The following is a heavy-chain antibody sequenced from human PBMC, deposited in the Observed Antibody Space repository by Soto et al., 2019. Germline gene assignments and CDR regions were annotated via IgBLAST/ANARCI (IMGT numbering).Heavy chain of an antibody. J-gene: IGHJ3*02. D-gene: IGHD3-22*01. CDR1: GGTFSSYA. Sequence: GASVKVSCKASGGTFSSYAISWVRQAPGQGLEWMGGIIPIFGTANYAQKFQGRVTITADESTSTAYMELSSLRSEDTAVYYCARGAKYYYDSSGYYWNLLGAFDIWGQGTMVTVSS. CDR2: IIPIFGTA. V-gene: IGHV1-69*13. CDR3: ARGAKYYYDSSGYYWNLLGAFDI.